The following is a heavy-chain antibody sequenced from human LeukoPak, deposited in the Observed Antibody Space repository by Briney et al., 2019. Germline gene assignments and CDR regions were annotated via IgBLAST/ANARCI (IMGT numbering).Heavy chain of an antibody. J-gene: IGHJ3*02. V-gene: IGHV3-7*03. Sequence: PGGPLRLSCAASRFTFSSYWMMWVSQAPGQGLEGVANIKQDGSEKYYVDSVKGRFTISRDNAKNSLYLQMSSLRAEDTAVYYCASLDLGYSSGWYDVDAFDIWGQGTMVTVSS. CDR1: RFTFSSYW. CDR3: ASLDLGYSSGWYDVDAFDI. D-gene: IGHD6-19*01. CDR2: IKQDGSEK.